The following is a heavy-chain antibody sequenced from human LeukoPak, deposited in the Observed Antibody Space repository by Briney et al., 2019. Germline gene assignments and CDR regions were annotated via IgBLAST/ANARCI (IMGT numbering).Heavy chain of an antibody. J-gene: IGHJ6*02. CDR2: ISSSSSYI. D-gene: IGHD3-10*01. CDR1: GFTFSSYS. CDR3: ARDAGRYGMDV. V-gene: IGHV3-21*01. Sequence: GGSLRLSCAASGFTFSSYSMNWVRQAPGEGLEWVSSISSSSSYIYYADSVKGRFTISRDNAKNSLYLQMNSLRAEDTAVYYCARDAGRYGMDVWGQGTTVTVSS.